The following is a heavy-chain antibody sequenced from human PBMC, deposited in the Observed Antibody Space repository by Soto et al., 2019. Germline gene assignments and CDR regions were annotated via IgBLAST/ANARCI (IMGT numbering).Heavy chain of an antibody. V-gene: IGHV4-34*01. Sequence: QVQLQQWGAGLLKPSETLSLTCAVYGGSFSGYYWSWIRQPPGKGLEWIGEINHSGSTNYNPSLRSRVTISVDTAKNQFSLDLSSGTAAGTAVYYCAGVGRIAAAGTSLPFDYWGQGTLVTVSS. J-gene: IGHJ4*02. CDR2: INHSGST. CDR1: GGSFSGYY. CDR3: AGVGRIAAAGTSLPFDY. D-gene: IGHD6-13*01.